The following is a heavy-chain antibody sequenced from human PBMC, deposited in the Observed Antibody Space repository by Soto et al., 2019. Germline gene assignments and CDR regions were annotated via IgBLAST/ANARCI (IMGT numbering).Heavy chain of an antibody. Sequence: SETLSLTCTVSGGSIYRSGYYWGWIRQPPGRGLEWIGNIDYNGVTYSNPSLKSRVTISRDTSKNQFSLKLTSVTAADTALYYCGKVLVGATGHTNSDSWGPGTLVTVSS. D-gene: IGHD2-15*01. CDR3: GKVLVGATGHTNSDS. J-gene: IGHJ4*02. V-gene: IGHV4-39*01. CDR1: GGSIYRSGYY. CDR2: IDYNGVT.